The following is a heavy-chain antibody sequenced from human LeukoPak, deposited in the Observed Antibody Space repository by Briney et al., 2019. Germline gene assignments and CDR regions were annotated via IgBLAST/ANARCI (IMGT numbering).Heavy chain of an antibody. Sequence: ASVKVSCKASGYTFTTHGIAWVRQAPGQGLEWMGWISAHNGNTNYAQSLQGRVTMTTDTSTNTAYMELRSLRPDDTAVYYCARDGYFDLWGRGTLVPVST. CDR3: ARDGYFDL. CDR2: ISAHNGNT. V-gene: IGHV1-18*01. CDR1: GYTFTTHG. J-gene: IGHJ2*01.